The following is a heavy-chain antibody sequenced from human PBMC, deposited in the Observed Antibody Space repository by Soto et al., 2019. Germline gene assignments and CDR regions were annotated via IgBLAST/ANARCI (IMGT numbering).Heavy chain of an antibody. V-gene: IGHV5-51*01. CDR1: GYSFTSYW. Sequence: GESLKISCKGSGYSFTSYWIGWVRQMPGKGLEWMGIIYPGDSDTRYSPSFQGQVTISAAKSISTAYLQWSSLKASDTAMYYCARQGDCSSTSCYSYYYMDVWGKGTTVTVSS. D-gene: IGHD2-2*02. J-gene: IGHJ6*03. CDR3: ARQGDCSSTSCYSYYYMDV. CDR2: IYPGDSDT.